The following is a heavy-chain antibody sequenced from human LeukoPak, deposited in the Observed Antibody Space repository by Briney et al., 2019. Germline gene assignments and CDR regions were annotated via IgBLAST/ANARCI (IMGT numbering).Heavy chain of an antibody. D-gene: IGHD3-3*01. CDR3: ATERAYYDFWSGYYTGIDY. CDR1: GVSISSYY. Sequence: SETLSLTCTVSGVSISSYYWSWIRQPPGKGLEWIGYIYYSGSTNYNPSLKSRVTISVDTSKNQFSLKLSSVTAADTAVYYCATERAYYDFWSGYYTGIDYWGQGTLVTVSS. V-gene: IGHV4-59*01. CDR2: IYYSGST. J-gene: IGHJ4*02.